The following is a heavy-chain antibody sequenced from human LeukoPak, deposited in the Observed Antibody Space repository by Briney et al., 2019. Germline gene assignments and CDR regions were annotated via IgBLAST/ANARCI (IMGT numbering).Heavy chain of an antibody. Sequence: PGGSLRLSCTASGFTFSSHWMTWVRQPPGKGLEWVSYISSSSSTIYYADFVKGRFTISRDNAKNSLYLQMNSLRDEDTAVYYCARDSVYSSSWYLVGYYYGMDVWGQGTTVTVSS. CDR3: ARDSVYSSSWYLVGYYYGMDV. J-gene: IGHJ6*02. V-gene: IGHV3-48*02. CDR2: ISSSSSTI. CDR1: GFTFSSHW. D-gene: IGHD6-13*01.